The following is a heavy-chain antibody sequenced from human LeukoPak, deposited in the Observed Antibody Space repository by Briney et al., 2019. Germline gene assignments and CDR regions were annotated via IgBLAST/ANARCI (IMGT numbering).Heavy chain of an antibody. CDR3: AREGASSSFGY. J-gene: IGHJ4*02. V-gene: IGHV3-53*01. Sequence: GGSLRLSCVVSGFTVSSNYMSWVRQAPGKGLEWVSVLYSGGNTYHADSVKGRFTISRDNSKNTLYLQMNSLRAEDTAVYYCAREGASSSFGYWGQGTLVTISS. CDR1: GFTVSSNY. CDR2: LYSGGNT. D-gene: IGHD6-13*01.